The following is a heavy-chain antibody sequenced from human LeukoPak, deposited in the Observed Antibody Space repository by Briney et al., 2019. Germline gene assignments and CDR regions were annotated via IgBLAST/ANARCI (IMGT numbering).Heavy chain of an antibody. Sequence: ASVKVSCKASGYTFTGHYMHWVRQAPGQGLEWMGWINPDSGGTKYAQKFQGRVTITADESTSTAYMELSSLRSEDTAVYYCARSSGSSLAFDIWGQGTMVTVSS. V-gene: IGHV1-2*02. J-gene: IGHJ3*02. CDR1: GYTFTGHY. D-gene: IGHD1-26*01. CDR3: ARSSGSSLAFDI. CDR2: INPDSGGT.